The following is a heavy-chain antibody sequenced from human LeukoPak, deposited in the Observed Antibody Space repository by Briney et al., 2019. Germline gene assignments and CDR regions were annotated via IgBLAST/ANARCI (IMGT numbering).Heavy chain of an antibody. CDR2: IYSGGTT. CDR1: GFTVSSDY. D-gene: IGHD3-3*01. CDR3: ARHDWFAP. V-gene: IGHV3-53*01. J-gene: IGHJ5*02. Sequence: PGGSLRLSCAVSGFTVSSDYMSWVRQAPGKGLEWVAVIYSGGTTYYAAFVKGRFTISRDNSKNNLYLQMNSLRVEDTAVYYCARHDWFAPWGNGTLVTVSS.